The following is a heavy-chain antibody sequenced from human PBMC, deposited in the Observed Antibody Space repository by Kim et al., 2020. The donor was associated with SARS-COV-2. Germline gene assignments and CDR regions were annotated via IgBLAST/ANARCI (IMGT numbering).Heavy chain of an antibody. CDR1: KYTFTNFA. D-gene: IGHD3-16*01. Sequence: ASVKVSCKASKYTFTNFAMNWVRQAPGQGLEWMGKINTNTGSPTYAQGFTGRFVFSLDTSVSTAFLQITSLKAEDTAVYYCARLGVKNTDSFDIWGQGTMVTVSS. CDR2: INTNTGSP. J-gene: IGHJ3*02. V-gene: IGHV7-4-1*02. CDR3: ARLGVKNTDSFDI.